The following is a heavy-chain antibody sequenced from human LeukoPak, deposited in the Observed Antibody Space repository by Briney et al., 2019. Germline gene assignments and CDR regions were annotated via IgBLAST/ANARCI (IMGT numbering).Heavy chain of an antibody. Sequence: GASVKVSCKVSGDTLSSSDISWVRQAPGQGLEWMGGITPLFGTTNYAQKFQGRVTITADESTGTVYMELTSLRSEDTAVYYCARDVKHYDSWNRLVPGGIFYYMDVWGGGTTVTVSS. CDR2: ITPLFGTT. CDR3: ARDVKHYDSWNRLVPGGIFYYMDV. J-gene: IGHJ6*03. CDR1: GDTLSSSD. V-gene: IGHV1-69*01. D-gene: IGHD3-16*01.